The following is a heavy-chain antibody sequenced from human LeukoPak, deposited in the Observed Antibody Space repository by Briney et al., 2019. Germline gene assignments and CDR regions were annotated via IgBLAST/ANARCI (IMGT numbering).Heavy chain of an antibody. Sequence: PGGSLRLSCAASGFTFNNYWMSWVRLTPGKGLDWVANIKRDGSEKYYVYSVKGRFTVSRDNAKNSLYLQMNSLRVEDTAVYYCARSRSADYWGQGTVVTVS. J-gene: IGHJ4*02. D-gene: IGHD3-10*01. CDR2: IKRDGSEK. CDR3: ARSRSADY. CDR1: GFTFNNYW. V-gene: IGHV3-7*01.